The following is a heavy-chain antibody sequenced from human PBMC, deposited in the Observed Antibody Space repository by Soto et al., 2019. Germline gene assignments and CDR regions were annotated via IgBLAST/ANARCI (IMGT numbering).Heavy chain of an antibody. D-gene: IGHD5-18*01. J-gene: IGHJ5*02. CDR2: SYYTGST. CDR1: GASVSSGTYY. CDR3: ARGAGFSYASTWFDI. V-gene: IGHV4-61*03. Sequence: QVQLQESGPGLVKPSETLSLTCTVFGASVSSGTYYWSWIRQAPGKGLEWVGHSYYTGSTNYNPSLNNRVTISVDTSKNRFSLQLTSVTAADTAVYYCARGAGFSYASTWFDIWGQGTLVTVSS.